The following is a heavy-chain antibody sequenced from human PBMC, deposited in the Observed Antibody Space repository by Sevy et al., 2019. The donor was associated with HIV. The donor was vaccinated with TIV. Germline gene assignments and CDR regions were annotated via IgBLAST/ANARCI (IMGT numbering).Heavy chain of an antibody. V-gene: IGHV3-48*03. J-gene: IGHJ4*02. CDR3: ATSRRDDYNYFFDY. CDR1: VFTFSRYE. CDR2: ISTGGGNI. D-gene: IGHD4-4*01. Sequence: GGSLRLSCVGSVFTFSRYEKNWVRQAPGKGLQWISYISTGGGNIYYSDSLKGRLTISRDNAKNSVHLQMNSLRAEDTALYYCATSRRDDYNYFFDYWGQGTLVTVSS.